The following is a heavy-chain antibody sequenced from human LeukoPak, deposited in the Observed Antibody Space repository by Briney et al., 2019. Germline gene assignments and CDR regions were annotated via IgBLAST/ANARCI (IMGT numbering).Heavy chain of an antibody. Sequence: PGGSLRLSCAASGFTFSSYAMSWVRQAPGKGLEWVSAISGSGGNTYYADSVKGRFAISRDNSKKMLYLQMNSLRAEDTALYYCAKDRGGSPLGRDSYGYESDYWGQGTLVTVSS. V-gene: IGHV3-23*01. CDR1: GFTFSSYA. CDR3: AKDRGGSPLGRDSYGYESDY. J-gene: IGHJ4*02. D-gene: IGHD5-18*01. CDR2: ISGSGGNT.